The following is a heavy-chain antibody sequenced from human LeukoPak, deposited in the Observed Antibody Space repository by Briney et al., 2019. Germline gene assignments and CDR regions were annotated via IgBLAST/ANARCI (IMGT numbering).Heavy chain of an antibody. CDR1: GFTFSRYA. Sequence: GGSLRLSCAASGFTFSRYAMSWVRQAPEKGLEWVSGIVGGGATYYADSVKGRFTISRDNSENTVYLQMNSLRVEDTAIYYCVKDRVPDGRWGIDYWGQETLVTVPS. CDR3: VKDRVPDGRWGIDY. D-gene: IGHD3-16*01. J-gene: IGHJ4*02. CDR2: IVGGGAT. V-gene: IGHV3-23*01.